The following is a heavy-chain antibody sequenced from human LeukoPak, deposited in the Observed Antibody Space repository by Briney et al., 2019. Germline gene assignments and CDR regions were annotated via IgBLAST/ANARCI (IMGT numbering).Heavy chain of an antibody. D-gene: IGHD7-27*01. CDR1: GFTFTSYH. Sequence: GSLRLSCAASGFTFTSYHMSWVRQAPGKGLEWIGSIYYSGSTYYNPSLKSRVTISVDTSKNQFSLKLSSVTAADTAVYYCARDLNWETYWGQGTLVSVSS. V-gene: IGHV4-39*02. CDR3: ARDLNWETY. J-gene: IGHJ4*02. CDR2: IYYSGST.